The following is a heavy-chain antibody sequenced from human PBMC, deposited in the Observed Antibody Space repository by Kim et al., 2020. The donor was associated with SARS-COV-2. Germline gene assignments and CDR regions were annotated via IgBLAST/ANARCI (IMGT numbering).Heavy chain of an antibody. CDR1: GGSFSGYY. CDR3: ARGPNYYGALFDP. D-gene: IGHD3-10*01. CDR2: INHSGST. V-gene: IGHV4-34*01. J-gene: IGHJ5*02. Sequence: SETPSLTCAVYGGSFSGYYWSWIRQPPGKGLEWIGEINHSGSTNDNPSLKSRVTIPVDTSKNQFSLKLSSVTAADTAVYYCARGPNYYGALFDPWGQGTLVTVSS.